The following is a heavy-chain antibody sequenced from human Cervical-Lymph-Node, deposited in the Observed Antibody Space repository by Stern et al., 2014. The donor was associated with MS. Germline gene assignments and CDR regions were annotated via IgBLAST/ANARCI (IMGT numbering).Heavy chain of an antibody. Sequence: QVTLKVPAPTLVKPTQTLTLTCTFSGFSFTSSRMGVGWIRQPPGKALERLALLFWDDDTRSSPSLKTELTITKDNSKSQVVLRLTNMAPEDTGTYYCARTDYSLLSGYSHFDYCGQGAPVTVSS. D-gene: IGHD3-3*01. V-gene: IGHV2-5*02. J-gene: IGHJ4*02. CDR2: LFWDDDT. CDR3: ARTDYSLLSGYSHFDY. CDR1: GFSFTSSRMG.